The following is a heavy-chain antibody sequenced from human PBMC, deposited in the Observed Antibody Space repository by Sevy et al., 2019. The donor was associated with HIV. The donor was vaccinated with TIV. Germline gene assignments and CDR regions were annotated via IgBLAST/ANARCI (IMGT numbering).Heavy chain of an antibody. CDR1: GGIFRSNA. D-gene: IGHD3-10*01. CDR2: IIAVFGTT. V-gene: IGHV1-69*13. J-gene: IGHJ4*01. Sequence: ASVKVSCKASGGIFRSNAISWVRRAPGQGLEWMGGIIAVFGTTNYAQKFQGRVTVTADESRSTAYMELSSLRSVDTAVYYCARDKYYYVSGSFDYWGQGTQVTVSS. CDR3: ARDKYYYVSGSFDY.